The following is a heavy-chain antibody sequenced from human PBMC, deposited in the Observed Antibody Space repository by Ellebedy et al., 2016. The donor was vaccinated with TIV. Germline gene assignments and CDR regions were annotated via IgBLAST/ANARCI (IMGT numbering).Heavy chain of an antibody. CDR3: ASHYGSGSYYSEFRGMDV. CDR2: ISGSGGST. Sequence: GESLKISCAASEFTFSSFAMSWVRQAPGKGLEWVSAISGSGGSTYYADSVKGRFTISRDNAKNSLYLQMNSLRAEDTAVYYCASHYGSGSYYSEFRGMDVWGQGTTVTVSS. CDR1: EFTFSSFA. J-gene: IGHJ6*02. D-gene: IGHD3-10*01. V-gene: IGHV3-23*01.